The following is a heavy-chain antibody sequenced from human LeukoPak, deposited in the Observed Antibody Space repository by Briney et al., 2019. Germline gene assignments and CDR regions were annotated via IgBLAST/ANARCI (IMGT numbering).Heavy chain of an antibody. Sequence: GGSLRLSCAASGFTFSSYAMHWVRQAPGKGLEWVAVISYDGSNKYYADSVKGRFTISRDNSKNTLYLQMNSLRAEDTAVYYCARRTPHPLPEDTFDYWGQGTLVIVSS. CDR1: GFTFSSYA. J-gene: IGHJ4*02. D-gene: IGHD2-2*01. CDR3: ARRTPHPLPEDTFDY. V-gene: IGHV3-30-3*01. CDR2: ISYDGSNK.